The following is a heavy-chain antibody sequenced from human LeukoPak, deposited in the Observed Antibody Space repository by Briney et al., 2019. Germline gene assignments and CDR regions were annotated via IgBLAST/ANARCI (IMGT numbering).Heavy chain of an antibody. V-gene: IGHV3-23*01. Sequence: GGSLRLSCAASGFTFSSYAMSWVRQAPGKGLEWVSAISGSGGSTYYADSVKGRFTISRDNSKNTLYLQMNSLRAEDTAVYYCAKSARTNWNYVLDAFDIWGQGTMVTVSS. CDR1: GFTFSSYA. CDR3: AKSARTNWNYVLDAFDI. J-gene: IGHJ3*02. D-gene: IGHD1-7*01. CDR2: ISGSGGST.